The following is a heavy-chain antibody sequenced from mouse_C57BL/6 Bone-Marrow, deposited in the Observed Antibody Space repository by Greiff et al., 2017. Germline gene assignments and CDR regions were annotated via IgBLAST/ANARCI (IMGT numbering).Heavy chain of an antibody. D-gene: IGHD1-1*01. CDR3: ARRIYYYGSGGYFDV. J-gene: IGHJ1*03. CDR2: INPNYGTT. Sequence: LVESGPELVKPGASVKISCKASGYSFTDYNMNWVKQSNGKSLEWIGVINPNYGTTSYNQKFKGKATLTVDQSSSTAYMQLNSLTSEDSAVXYCARRIYYYGSGGYFDVWGTGTTVTVSS. CDR1: GYSFTDYN. V-gene: IGHV1-39*01.